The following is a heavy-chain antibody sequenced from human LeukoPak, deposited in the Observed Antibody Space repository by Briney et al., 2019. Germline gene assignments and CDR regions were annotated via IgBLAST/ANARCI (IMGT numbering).Heavy chain of an antibody. V-gene: IGHV5-51*01. CDR2: INAANSDT. J-gene: IGHJ4*02. Sequence: GESPKISCKGSGYDFTAHWIAWVRQKPGKGLEWMGNINAANSDTTYSPSFQGQVTLSVDKSISTAYLQLSSLKASDTAMYYCARHYSYNWFGYWGQGSPVTVSS. CDR1: GYDFTAHW. D-gene: IGHD5-24*01. CDR3: ARHYSYNWFGY.